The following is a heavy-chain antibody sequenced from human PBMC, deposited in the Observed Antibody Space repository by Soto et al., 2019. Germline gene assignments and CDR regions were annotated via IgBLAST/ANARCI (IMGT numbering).Heavy chain of an antibody. CDR2: ISSSSSYT. J-gene: IGHJ5*02. V-gene: IGHV3-11*06. D-gene: IGHD2-15*01. CDR1: GFTFSDYY. Sequence: GGSLRLSCAASGFTFSDYYMSWIRQAPGKGLEWVSYISSSSSYTNYADSVKGRFTISRDNAKNSLYLQMNSLRAEDTAVYYCARGPREGYCSGGSCPNWFDPWGQGTLVTVSS. CDR3: ARGPREGYCSGGSCPNWFDP.